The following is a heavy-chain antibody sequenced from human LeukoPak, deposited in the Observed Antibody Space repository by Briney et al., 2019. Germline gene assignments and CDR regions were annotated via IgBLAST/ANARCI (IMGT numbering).Heavy chain of an antibody. V-gene: IGHV3-21*01. CDR1: GFTFSSYS. CDR3: AREMGSRRRDAFYI. CDR2: ISSSSYI. D-gene: IGHD1-26*01. J-gene: IGHJ3*02. Sequence: GGSLRLSCAASGFTFSSYSMNWVRQAPGKGLEWVSSISSSSYIYYADSVKGRFTISRDNPKNSLYLQMNSLRAEDTAVYCCAREMGSRRRDAFYIWGQGTMVTVSS.